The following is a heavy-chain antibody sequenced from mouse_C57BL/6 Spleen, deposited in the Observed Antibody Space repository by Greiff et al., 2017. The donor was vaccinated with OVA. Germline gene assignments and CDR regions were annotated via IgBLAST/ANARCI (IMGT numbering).Heavy chain of an antibody. CDR3: ASNFYDGYYFFDY. J-gene: IGHJ2*01. CDR2: IWSGGST. Sequence: VQLQESGPGLVQPSQSLSLTCTVSGFSLTSYGVHWVRQSPGKGLEWLGVIWSGGSTAYNAAFISRLSISKDNSKSQVFFKMNSLQADDTAIYYCASNFYDGYYFFDYWGQGTTLTVSS. CDR1: GFSLTSYG. D-gene: IGHD2-3*01. V-gene: IGHV2-2*01.